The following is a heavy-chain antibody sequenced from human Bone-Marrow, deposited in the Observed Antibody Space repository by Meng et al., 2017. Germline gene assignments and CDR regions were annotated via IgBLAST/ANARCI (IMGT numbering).Heavy chain of an antibody. J-gene: IGHJ4*02. V-gene: IGHV1-8*01. CDR3: ARSPSAQAARPGYIADY. Sequence: QGQLGQSGAEVKKPGASVKVSCKASGYTFTSYDINWVRQATGQGLEWMGWMNPNSGNTGYAQKFQGRVTMTRNTSISTAYMELSSLRAEDTAVYYCARSPSAQAARPGYIADYWGQGTLVTVSS. D-gene: IGHD6-6*01. CDR1: GYTFTSYD. CDR2: MNPNSGNT.